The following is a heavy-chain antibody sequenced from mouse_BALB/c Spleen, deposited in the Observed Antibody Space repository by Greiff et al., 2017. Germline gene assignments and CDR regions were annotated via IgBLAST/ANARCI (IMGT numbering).Heavy chain of an antibody. CDR1: GYSITSDYA. CDR3: ARSGDYGSSYRFDY. D-gene: IGHD1-1*01. CDR2: ISYSGST. V-gene: IGHV3-2*02. J-gene: IGHJ2*01. Sequence: VQLKESGPGLVKPSQSLSLTCTVTGYSITSDYAWNWIRQFPGNKLEWMGYISYSGSTSYNPSLKSRISITRDTSKNQFFLQLNSVTTEDTATYYCARSGDYGSSYRFDYWGQGTTLTVSS.